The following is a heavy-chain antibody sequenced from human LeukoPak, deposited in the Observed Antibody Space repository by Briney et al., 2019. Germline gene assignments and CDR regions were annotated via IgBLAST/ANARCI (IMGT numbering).Heavy chain of an antibody. J-gene: IGHJ4*02. D-gene: IGHD3-10*01. CDR3: ARSRRVGNGEYPDY. CDR1: GYTFTGYY. V-gene: IGHV1-2*02. Sequence: ASGKVSCKASGYTFTGYYMHWVRKTPGQGLEWMGWINPKTGDTNYGRRFQGRVTMTRDTSINTAYMELRSLRSDDTAVYYCARSRRVGNGEYPDYWGQGTLVTVSS. CDR2: INPKTGDT.